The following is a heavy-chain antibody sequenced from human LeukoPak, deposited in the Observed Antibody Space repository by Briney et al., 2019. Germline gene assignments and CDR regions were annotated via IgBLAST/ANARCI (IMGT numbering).Heavy chain of an antibody. CDR1: GGSNSSYY. J-gene: IGHJ3*02. V-gene: IGHV4-59*01. D-gene: IGHD3-10*01. CDR3: ARSLAYYYGSDAFDI. CDR2: IHYSGST. Sequence: SSETLSLTCTVSGGSNSSYYWSWIRQPPGKGLEWIGYIHYSGSTNYNPSLKSRVTISVDTSKNQFSLKLSSVTAADTAVYYCARSLAYYYGSDAFDIWGQGTMVTVSS.